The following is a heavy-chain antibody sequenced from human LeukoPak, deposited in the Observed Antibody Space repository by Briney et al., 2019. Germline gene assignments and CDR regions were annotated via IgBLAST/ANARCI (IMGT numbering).Heavy chain of an antibody. CDR2: IYYSGST. J-gene: IGHJ4*02. Sequence: PSETLSLTCTVSGGSISSSSYYWGWIRQPPGKGLEWIGSIYYSGSTYYNPSLKSRVTISVDTSKNQFSLKLSSVTAADTAVYYCASRPYYDILTGYPHHDYWGQGTLVTVSS. CDR3: ASRPYYDILTGYPHHDY. D-gene: IGHD3-9*01. CDR1: GGSISSSSYY. V-gene: IGHV4-39*01.